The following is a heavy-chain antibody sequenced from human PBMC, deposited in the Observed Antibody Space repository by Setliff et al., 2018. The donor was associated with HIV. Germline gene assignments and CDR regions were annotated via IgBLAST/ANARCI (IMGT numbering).Heavy chain of an antibody. D-gene: IGHD2-21*02. J-gene: IGHJ5*02. CDR3: ARHDCGGDCPINWFDP. V-gene: IGHV4-38-2*01. Sequence: SETLSLTCAVSGYSIRDNFFWGWVRQPPGKGLEWIGSIFYTGTTYYNPSLKSRVTLSLGTSKNQFSLELTSVTAADTAVYYCARHDCGGDCPINWFDPWGQGTLVTVSS. CDR2: IFYTGTT. CDR1: GYSIRDNFF.